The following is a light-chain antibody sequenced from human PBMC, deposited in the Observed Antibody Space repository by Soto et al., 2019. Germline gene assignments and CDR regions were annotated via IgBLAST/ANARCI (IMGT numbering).Light chain of an antibody. Sequence: QSALTQPASVSGSPGQSITISCTGTSSDIGAYKYVSWYQQHPGKAPKLMICEVTNRPSGVSDRFSGSKSGNTASLTISGPQAEDEPVYSCPLLPPSSTFIFETGT. CDR3: PLLPPSSTFI. J-gene: IGLJ1*01. CDR1: SSDIGAYKY. CDR2: EVT. V-gene: IGLV2-14*01.